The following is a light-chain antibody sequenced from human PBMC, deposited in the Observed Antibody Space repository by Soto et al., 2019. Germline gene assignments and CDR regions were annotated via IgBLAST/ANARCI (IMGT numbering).Light chain of an antibody. J-gene: IGLJ3*02. Sequence: QSALTQPASVSGSPGQSLTISCTGTSSDVGRYNFVSWYQQHPGKAPKLMIYAVSNRPSGVSDRFSGSKSGNTASLTISGLQAEDEADYDCRSYTSSRTRVFGGGTQLTVL. V-gene: IGLV2-14*01. CDR1: SSDVGRYNF. CDR2: AVS. CDR3: RSYTSSRTRV.